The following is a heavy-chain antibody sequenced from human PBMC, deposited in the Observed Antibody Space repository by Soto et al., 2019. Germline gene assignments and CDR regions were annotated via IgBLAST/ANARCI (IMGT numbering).Heavy chain of an antibody. V-gene: IGHV3-7*01. Sequence: PVGSMRLSCSASGFIFSRYWMAWVRQAPGKGLEWVATIKLDGREKTYLDSVQGRFTVSRDDAKNSLFLQMNSLRGEDSAVYFCARELDGHGRIDYWCHGTPLTVSS. CDR3: ARELDGHGRIDY. CDR1: GFIFSRYW. J-gene: IGHJ4*01. CDR2: IKLDGREK.